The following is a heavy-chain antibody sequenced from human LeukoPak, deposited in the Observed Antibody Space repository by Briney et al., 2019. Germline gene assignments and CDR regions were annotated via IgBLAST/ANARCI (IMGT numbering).Heavy chain of an antibody. V-gene: IGHV3-7*04. Sequence: GGSLRLSCAASGFTFANYAMSWVRQAPGKGLEWVANIKQDGSKKSYVDSVKGRFTISRDNAKNSLYLQMNSLRAEDTAIYYCTRVGYIDEGIDYWGQGTLVTVSS. CDR2: IKQDGSKK. J-gene: IGHJ4*02. D-gene: IGHD5-24*01. CDR1: GFTFANYA. CDR3: TRVGYIDEGIDY.